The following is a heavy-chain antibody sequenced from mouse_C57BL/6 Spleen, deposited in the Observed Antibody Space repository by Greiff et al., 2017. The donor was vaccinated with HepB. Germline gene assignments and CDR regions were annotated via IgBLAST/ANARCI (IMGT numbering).Heavy chain of an antibody. V-gene: IGHV1-52*01. CDR3: AREGVGPWFAY. CDR1: GYTFTSYW. CDR2: IDPSDSET. J-gene: IGHJ3*01. Sequence: QVQLQQPGAELVRPGSSVKLSCKASGYTFTSYWMHWVKQRPIQGLEWIGNIDPSDSETHYNQKFKDKATLTVDKSSSTAYMQLSSLTSEDSAVYYCAREGVGPWFAYWGQGTLVTVSA.